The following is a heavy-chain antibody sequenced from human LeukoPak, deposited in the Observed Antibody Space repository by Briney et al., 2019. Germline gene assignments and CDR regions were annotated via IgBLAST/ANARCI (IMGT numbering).Heavy chain of an antibody. Sequence: SETLSLTCTVSGGSISSSAYYWGWIRQPPGKGLEWIGYIYYSGSTNYNPSLKSRVTISVDTSKNQFSLKLSSVTAADTAVYYCARDLKVRGVITLGAFDIWGQGTMVTVFS. J-gene: IGHJ3*02. CDR3: ARDLKVRGVITLGAFDI. V-gene: IGHV4-61*08. D-gene: IGHD3-10*01. CDR1: GGSISSSAYY. CDR2: IYYSGST.